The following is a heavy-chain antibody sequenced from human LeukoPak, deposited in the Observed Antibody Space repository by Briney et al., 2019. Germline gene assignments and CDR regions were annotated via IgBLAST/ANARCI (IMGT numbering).Heavy chain of an antibody. CDR2: IIPILGVA. V-gene: IGHV1-69*04. J-gene: IGHJ6*03. CDR3: ARTERRSWELLSYMDV. CDR1: GGTFSSYA. D-gene: IGHD1-26*01. Sequence: SVKVSCKASGGTFSSYAISWVRQAPGQGLEWMGRIIPILGVANYAQKFQGRVTIATDESMSTAYMELSSLRSEDTAVYYCARTERRSWELLSYMDVWGKGTTVTVSS.